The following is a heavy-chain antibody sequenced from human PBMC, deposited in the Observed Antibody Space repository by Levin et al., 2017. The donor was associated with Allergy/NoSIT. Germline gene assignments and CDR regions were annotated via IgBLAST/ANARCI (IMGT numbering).Heavy chain of an antibody. CDR1: GGSFSGYY. CDR2: INHSGST. J-gene: IGHJ4*02. CDR3: ARGRGYYTGVFGLDY. D-gene: IGHD3-3*01. Sequence: SETLSLTCAVYGGSFSGYYWSWIRQPPGKGLEWIGEINHSGSTNYNPSLKSRVTISVDTSKNQFSLKLSSVTAADTAVYYCARGRGYYTGVFGLDYWGQGTLVTVSS. V-gene: IGHV4-34*01.